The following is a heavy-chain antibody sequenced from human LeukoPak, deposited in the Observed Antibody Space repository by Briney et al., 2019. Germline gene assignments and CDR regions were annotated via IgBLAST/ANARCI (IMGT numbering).Heavy chain of an antibody. CDR2: ISGDAGTT. V-gene: IGHV3-48*04. Sequence: PGGSLRLSCEASGFTFKTYSMNWVRQAPGKGLEWISYISGDAGTTNYADSVKGRFTISRDNAKSPLFLQMEGLSADDTAVYYCATVNFYYDDSGYMPFDHWGQGALVVISS. J-gene: IGHJ4*02. CDR3: ATVNFYYDDSGYMPFDH. D-gene: IGHD3-22*01. CDR1: GFTFKTYS.